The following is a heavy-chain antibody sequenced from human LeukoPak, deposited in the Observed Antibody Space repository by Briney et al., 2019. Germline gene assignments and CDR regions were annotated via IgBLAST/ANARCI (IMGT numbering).Heavy chain of an antibody. CDR2: INHSGST. CDR1: GGSFSVYY. V-gene: IGHV4-34*01. CDR3: ARGIGIAAARRFDP. D-gene: IGHD6-13*01. Sequence: PSETPSLTCAVYGGSFSVYYWIWIRQPPGKGLEWIGEINHSGSTNYNPSLKSRVTISEDTSKNQFSLQLSSVTAADTAVYYCARGIGIAAARRFDPWGQGTLVTVSS. J-gene: IGHJ5*02.